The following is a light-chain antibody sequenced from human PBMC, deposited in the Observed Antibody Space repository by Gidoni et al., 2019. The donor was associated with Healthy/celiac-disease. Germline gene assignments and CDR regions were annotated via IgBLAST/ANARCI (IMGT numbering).Light chain of an antibody. CDR2: EDS. CDR1: ALPKKY. Sequence: SYELTQPPSVSVSPGQTARITCSGDALPKKYAYWYQPKSGQAPVLVIYEDSKRPSGIPERFSGSSSGTMATLTISGAQVEDEADYYCYSTDSSGKRVFGGGTKLTVL. CDR3: YSTDSSGKRV. J-gene: IGLJ3*02. V-gene: IGLV3-10*01.